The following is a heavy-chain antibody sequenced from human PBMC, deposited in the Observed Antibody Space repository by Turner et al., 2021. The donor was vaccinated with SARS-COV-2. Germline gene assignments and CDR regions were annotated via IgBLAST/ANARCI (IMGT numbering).Heavy chain of an antibody. D-gene: IGHD4-17*01. V-gene: IGHV3-48*01. CDR1: GFTFSSDN. Sequence: EVQLVESGGGLVQPGGSLRLSFAASGFTFSSDNMNWVRQAPGKGLEWVSYISSSSSTIYYADSVKGRFTISRDNAKNSLYLQMNSLRAEDTAVYYCARGRGARSYYYYGMDVWGQGTTVTVSS. CDR3: ARGRGARSYYYYGMDV. CDR2: ISSSSSTI. J-gene: IGHJ6*02.